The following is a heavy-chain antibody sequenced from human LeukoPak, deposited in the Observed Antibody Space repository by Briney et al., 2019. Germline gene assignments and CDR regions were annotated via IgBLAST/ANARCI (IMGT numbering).Heavy chain of an antibody. D-gene: IGHD5-24*01. Sequence: PGGSLRLSCAASGFTFSSYAMSWVRQAPGKGLEWVSAISGSGGSTYYADSVKGRFIISRDNAKNSLYLQMNSLRAEDTAVYYCARDGGWLQFTDWGQGTLVTVSS. V-gene: IGHV3-23*01. J-gene: IGHJ4*02. CDR3: ARDGGWLQFTD. CDR2: ISGSGGST. CDR1: GFTFSSYA.